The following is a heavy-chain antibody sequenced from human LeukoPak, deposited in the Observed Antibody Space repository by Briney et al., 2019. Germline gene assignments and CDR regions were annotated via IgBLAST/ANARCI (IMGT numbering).Heavy chain of an antibody. J-gene: IGHJ4*02. CDR1: GYTLTELF. V-gene: IGHV1-24*01. CDR3: ATAIAVAETYYFDY. CDR2: FDPEDGET. Sequence: GASVKVSCKVSGYTLTELFMHWVRQAPGKGLEWMGGFDPEDGETIYAQKFQGRVTMTEDTSTDTAYMELSSLRSEDTAVYYCATAIAVAETYYFDYWGQGTLVTVSS. D-gene: IGHD6-19*01.